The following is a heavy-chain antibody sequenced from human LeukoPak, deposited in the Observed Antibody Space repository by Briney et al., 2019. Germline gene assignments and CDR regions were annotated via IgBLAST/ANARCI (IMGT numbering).Heavy chain of an antibody. D-gene: IGHD6-6*01. J-gene: IGHJ5*02. V-gene: IGHV1-46*01. CDR3: ARLTGQLVKSDWFDP. CDR1: GYTFTSYY. CDR2: INPSGGST. Sequence: ASVNVSCKASGYTFTSYYMHWVRQAPGQGLEWMGIINPSGGSTSYAQKFQGRVTMTRDTSTSTVYMELSSLRSEDTAVYYCARLTGQLVKSDWFDPWGQGTLVTVSS.